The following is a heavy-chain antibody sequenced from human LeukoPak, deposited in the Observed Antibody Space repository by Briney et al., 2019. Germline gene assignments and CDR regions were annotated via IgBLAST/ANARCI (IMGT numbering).Heavy chain of an antibody. CDR3: ARLYSVGGYGMDFDY. Sequence: PSETLSLTCTVSGGSISSSSYYWGWIRQPPGKGLEWTGSIYYSGSTYYNPSLKSRVTISVDTSKNQFSLKLSSVTAADTAVYYCARLYSVGGYGMDFDYWGQGTLVTVSS. J-gene: IGHJ4*02. V-gene: IGHV4-39*07. CDR1: GGSISSSSYY. D-gene: IGHD5-12*01. CDR2: IYYSGST.